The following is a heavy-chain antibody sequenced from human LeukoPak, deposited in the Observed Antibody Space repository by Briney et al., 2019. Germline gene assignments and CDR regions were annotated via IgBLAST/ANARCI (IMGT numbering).Heavy chain of an antibody. CDR2: ISSSSSYI. D-gene: IGHD7-27*01. CDR3: ARDFGAGDSDY. CDR1: GFTFSSYS. Sequence: GGSLRLSCTASGFTFSSYSMNWVRQAPGKGLEWVSSISSSSSYIYYADSVKGRFTISRDNAKNSLYLQMNSLRAEDTAVYYCARDFGAGDSDYWGQGTLVTVSS. J-gene: IGHJ4*02. V-gene: IGHV3-21*06.